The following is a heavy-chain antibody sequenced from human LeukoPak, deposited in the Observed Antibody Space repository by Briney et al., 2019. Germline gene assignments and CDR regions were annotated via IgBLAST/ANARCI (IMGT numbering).Heavy chain of an antibody. D-gene: IGHD3-3*01. CDR2: IRYDGNNK. Sequence: GGSLRLSCAASGFTFSSYGMHWVRQAPGTGLEWVASIRYDGNNKYYADSVKGRFTISRDNAKNSLYLQMNSLRAEDTALYYCSRYRSGYYLYWGQGTLVTVSS. CDR3: SRYRSGYYLY. J-gene: IGHJ4*02. CDR1: GFTFSSYG. V-gene: IGHV3-30*02.